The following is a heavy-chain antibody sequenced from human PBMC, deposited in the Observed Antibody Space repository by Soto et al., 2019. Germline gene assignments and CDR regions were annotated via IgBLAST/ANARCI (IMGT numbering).Heavy chain of an antibody. J-gene: IGHJ5*02. CDR1: GLSITDSEMG. Sequence: QVTLKESGPVLVKPTEPLTLRCTVSGLSITDSEMGVSWIRQPPGQPLEWLAHIDSSGEKSYRTFLKSRLAISKDTYKSQIVLTMTNMDPADTATYYCARRHLAVAVSPWFDPWGQGIPVTVSS. CDR2: IDSSGEK. D-gene: IGHD6-19*01. V-gene: IGHV2-26*01. CDR3: ARRHLAVAVSPWFDP.